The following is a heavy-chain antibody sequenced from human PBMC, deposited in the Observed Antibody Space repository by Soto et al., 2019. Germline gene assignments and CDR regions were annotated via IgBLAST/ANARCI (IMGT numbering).Heavy chain of an antibody. Sequence: GGSLRLSCAASGFTFSSYAMSWVRQAPGKGLEWVSAISGSGGSTYYADSVKGRFTISGDNSKNTLYLQMNSLRAEDTAVYYCAKVGTIFGVAKNWFDPWGQGTLVTVSS. CDR3: AKVGTIFGVAKNWFDP. J-gene: IGHJ5*02. V-gene: IGHV3-23*01. D-gene: IGHD3-3*01. CDR1: GFTFSSYA. CDR2: ISGSGGST.